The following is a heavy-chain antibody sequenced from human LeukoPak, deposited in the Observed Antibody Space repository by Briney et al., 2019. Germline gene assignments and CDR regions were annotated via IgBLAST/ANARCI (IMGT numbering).Heavy chain of an antibody. CDR3: ARGFIAAAGYPALNFDY. D-gene: IGHD6-13*01. J-gene: IGHJ4*02. V-gene: IGHV1-18*01. Sequence: GSVKGSCKGSGYTLSSYGISWGRQGPGQGGEGVGWVSAYNGNTNYAQKLQGRVTMTTDTSTSTAYMELRSLRSDDTAVYYCARGFIAAAGYPALNFDYWGQGTLVTVSS. CDR2: VSAYNGNT. CDR1: GYTLSSYG.